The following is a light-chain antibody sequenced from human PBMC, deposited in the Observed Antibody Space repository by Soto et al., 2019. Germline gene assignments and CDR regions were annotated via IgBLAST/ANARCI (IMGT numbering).Light chain of an antibody. Sequence: EIVLTQSPGTLSLSPGERATLSCRASQSVSSSYLAWYQQKPGQAPRLLIYGASSRATGIPDRFSGSGSGTDFTLTISRLEPEDFAVYYCQQYGSSPPFGPATKVDIK. CDR2: GAS. CDR1: QSVSSSY. V-gene: IGKV3-20*01. CDR3: QQYGSSPP. J-gene: IGKJ3*01.